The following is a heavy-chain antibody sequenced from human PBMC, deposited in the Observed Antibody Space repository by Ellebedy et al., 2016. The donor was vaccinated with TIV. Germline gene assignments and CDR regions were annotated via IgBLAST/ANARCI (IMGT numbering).Heavy chain of an antibody. D-gene: IGHD3-9*01. Sequence: ASVKVSCKASGYTFTAYYVHWVRQAPGQGLEWMGMISPSNGNTNYAHKFHGRVTMTRDTSTNTVYVELSSLRSDDTAVYYCARGGAESYYDTMTGYYIADWYFDLWGRGTLVTVSS. CDR2: ISPSNGNT. J-gene: IGHJ2*01. CDR3: ARGGAESYYDTMTGYYIADWYFDL. CDR1: GYTFTAYY. V-gene: IGHV1-46*01.